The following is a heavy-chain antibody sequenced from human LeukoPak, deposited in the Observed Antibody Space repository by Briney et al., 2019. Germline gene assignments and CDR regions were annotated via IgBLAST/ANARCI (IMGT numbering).Heavy chain of an antibody. D-gene: IGHD1-26*01. Sequence: GGSLRLSCAASGFTFSSYGMHWVRQAPGKGLEWVAVIWYDGSNKYYADSVKGRFTISRDNSKNTLYLQMNSLRAEDTAVYYCARDLLPYSGSTGGYWGQGTLVTVSS. CDR2: IWYDGSNK. CDR1: GFTFSSYG. J-gene: IGHJ4*02. CDR3: ARDLLPYSGSTGGY. V-gene: IGHV3-33*01.